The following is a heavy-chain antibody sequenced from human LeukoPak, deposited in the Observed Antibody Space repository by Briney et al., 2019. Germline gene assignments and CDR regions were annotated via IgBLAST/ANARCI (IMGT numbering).Heavy chain of an antibody. CDR3: ARVWRGDTSGYCPLDN. Sequence: SETLSLTCTVSGGSISGYYWTWIRQSPGKTREWIGFIYYTGRTNYNASLKSRVSISVDTSKNQFSLELSSVTAADTAVYYCARVWRGDTSGYCPLDNWGQGTLVTVSS. V-gene: IGHV4-59*01. D-gene: IGHD3-22*01. CDR1: GGSISGYY. J-gene: IGHJ4*02. CDR2: IYYTGRT.